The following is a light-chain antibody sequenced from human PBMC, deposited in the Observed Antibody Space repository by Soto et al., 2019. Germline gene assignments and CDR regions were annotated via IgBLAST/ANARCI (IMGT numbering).Light chain of an antibody. CDR3: SSYTRTSSYV. CDR2: EVS. V-gene: IGLV2-14*01. Sequence: QSVLTQPASVSGSPGQSITISCTGTSSDIGNYDYVSWYQQHPGKAPKLLISEVSNRPSGVSYRFAGSKSGTTASLTISGLQAEDEADYYCSSYTRTSSYVFGGGTTVP. J-gene: IGLJ1*01. CDR1: SSDIGNYDY.